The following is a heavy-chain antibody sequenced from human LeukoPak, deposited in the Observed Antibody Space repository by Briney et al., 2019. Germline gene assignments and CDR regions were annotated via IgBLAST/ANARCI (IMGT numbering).Heavy chain of an antibody. V-gene: IGHV4-59*01. CDR2: IYYSGST. CDR1: GGSISSYY. CDR3: ARVASSSWYGYYYYYMDV. D-gene: IGHD6-13*01. J-gene: IGHJ6*03. Sequence: PSETLSLTCTVSGGSISSYYWSWIRQPPGKGLEWIGYIYYSGSTNYNPSLKSRVTISVDTSKNQFSLKLSSVTAADTAVYYCARVASSSWYGYYYYYMDVWGKGTTVTISS.